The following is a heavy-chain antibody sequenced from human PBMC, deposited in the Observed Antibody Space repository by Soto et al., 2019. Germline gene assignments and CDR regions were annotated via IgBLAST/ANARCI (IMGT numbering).Heavy chain of an antibody. V-gene: IGHV1-8*01. CDR2: MNPNSGNT. J-gene: IGHJ6*02. Sequence: GASVKVSCKAPGYTFTSYDINWLRQATGQGLEWMGWMNPNSGNTDYAQRFQGRVTMTRNTSISTAYMELSSLRSEDTAVYYCARDYSSGYGMDVWAKGPRSPSP. CDR3: ARDYSSGYGMDV. CDR1: GYTFTSYD. D-gene: IGHD6-19*01.